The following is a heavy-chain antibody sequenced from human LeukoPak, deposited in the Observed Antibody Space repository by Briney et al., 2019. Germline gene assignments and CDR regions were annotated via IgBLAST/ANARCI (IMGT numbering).Heavy chain of an antibody. D-gene: IGHD2-2*01. CDR3: ARGLGCSSTSYYVIPNLYYYYYMDV. V-gene: IGHV1-8*01. CDR1: GYTFTSYD. CDR2: MNPNSGNT. Sequence: ASVKVSCKASGYTFTSYDINWVRQATGQGLEWMGWMNPNSGNTGYAQKFQGRVTMTRNTSISTAYMELSSLRSEDTAVYYCARGLGCSSTSYYVIPNLYYYYYMDVWGKGTTVTISS. J-gene: IGHJ6*03.